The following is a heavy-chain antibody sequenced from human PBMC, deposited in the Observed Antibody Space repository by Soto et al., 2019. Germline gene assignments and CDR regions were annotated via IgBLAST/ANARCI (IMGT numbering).Heavy chain of an antibody. CDR1: GFSLSNAKMG. CDR3: ARTTYSSGWLGFDI. V-gene: IGHV2-26*01. Sequence: QVTLKESGPVLVKPKETLTLTCTVSGFSLSNAKMGVSWIRQPPGKALEWLAHIFSSDEKSYSASLKSRLTISKDTSRSQVVLTLTNMDPVDTATYYCARTTYSSGWLGFDIWGQGTMVTVSS. J-gene: IGHJ3*02. CDR2: IFSSDEK. D-gene: IGHD6-19*01.